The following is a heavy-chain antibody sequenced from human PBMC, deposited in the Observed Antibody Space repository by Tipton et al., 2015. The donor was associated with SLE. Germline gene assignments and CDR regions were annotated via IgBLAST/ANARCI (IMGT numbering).Heavy chain of an antibody. J-gene: IGHJ3*01. D-gene: IGHD2/OR15-2a*01. V-gene: IGHV3-21*01. CDR2: ISSGSTYK. CDR1: QFTFTAYT. CDR3: ARDGVQIVNEVEVVRAGGAIDV. Sequence: SLRLSCVASQFTFTAYTMNWVRQPPGKGLEWVSSISSGSTYKYYSDSVRGRFTISRDNSKNLLYLQINSLRAEDTALYYCARDGVQIVNEVEVVRAGGAIDVWGHGTMVTVSS.